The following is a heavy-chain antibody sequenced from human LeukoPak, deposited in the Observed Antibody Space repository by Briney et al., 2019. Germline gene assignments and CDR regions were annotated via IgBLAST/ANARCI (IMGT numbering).Heavy chain of an antibody. J-gene: IGHJ4*02. V-gene: IGHV1-2*02. CDR2: INPNSGGT. D-gene: IGHD3-22*01. CDR3: ARDPADSSGPELDY. Sequence: ASVKVSCKASGYTFTRYYMHWVRQAPGQGLEWMGWINPNSGGTNYAQKFQGRVTMTRDTSISTAYMELSRLRSDDTAVYYCARDPADSSGPELDYWGQGTLVTVSS. CDR1: GYTFTRYY.